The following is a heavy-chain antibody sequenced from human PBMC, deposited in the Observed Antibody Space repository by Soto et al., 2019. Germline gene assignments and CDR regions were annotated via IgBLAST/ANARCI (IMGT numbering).Heavy chain of an antibody. J-gene: IGHJ6*02. CDR3: ASGIVGATTYGMDV. CDR1: GFTFDDYG. D-gene: IGHD1-26*01. V-gene: IGHV3-20*04. Sequence: VGSLRLSCAASGFTFDDYGLSCVRQAPGKGLEWVSGINWNGGSTRYADSVKGRFTISRDNAKISLYLQMNSLRAEDTALYYCASGIVGATTYGMDVWGQGTTVTVSS. CDR2: INWNGGST.